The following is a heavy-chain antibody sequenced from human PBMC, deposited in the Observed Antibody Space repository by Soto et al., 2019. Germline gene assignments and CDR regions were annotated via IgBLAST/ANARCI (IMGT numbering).Heavy chain of an antibody. Sequence: GGSLRLSCEASGFTFSNYAMSWVRQAPGNGLECVSAISDSGGGTYYADSVKGRFTISRDNSRNTLYLQMNSLSAEDTAIYYCAKFVQVSGTDYWGQGTQVTVPQ. CDR1: GFTFSNYA. D-gene: IGHD6-13*01. CDR2: ISDSGGGT. V-gene: IGHV3-23*01. J-gene: IGHJ4*02. CDR3: AKFVQVSGTDY.